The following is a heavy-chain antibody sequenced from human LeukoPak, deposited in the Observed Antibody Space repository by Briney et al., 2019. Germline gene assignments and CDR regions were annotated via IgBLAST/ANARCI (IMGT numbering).Heavy chain of an antibody. CDR2: IYYSGSA. CDR1: GGSVSSGGYY. V-gene: IGHV4-61*08. D-gene: IGHD3-3*01. J-gene: IGHJ4*02. CDR3: AREEVDFWSGYLVY. Sequence: PSETLSLTCTVSGGSVSSGGYYWSWVRQPPGKGLEWIGYIYYSGSANYNPSLKSRVTISVDTSKNQFSLKLSSVTAADTAVYYCAREEVDFWSGYLVYWGQGTLVTVSS.